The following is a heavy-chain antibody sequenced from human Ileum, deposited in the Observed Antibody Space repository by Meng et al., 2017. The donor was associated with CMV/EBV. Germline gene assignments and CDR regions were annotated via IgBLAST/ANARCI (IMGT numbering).Heavy chain of an antibody. J-gene: IGHJ6*02. CDR2: IKSDGSYN. Sequence: GESLKISCVVSGVVLRDEGLDWVRQPPGKGLEWVAFIKSDGSYNSYGDSVKGRFSISRDSDSNTVYLHMNSLRPEDAAVYFCARGTKYAMDAWGQGTTVTVSS. CDR1: GVVLRDEG. CDR3: ARGTKYAMDA. D-gene: IGHD1-14*01. V-gene: IGHV3-30*02.